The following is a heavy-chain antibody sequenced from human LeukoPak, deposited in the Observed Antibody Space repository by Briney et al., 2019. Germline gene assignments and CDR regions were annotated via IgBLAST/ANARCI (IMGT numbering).Heavy chain of an antibody. V-gene: IGHV3-9*01. CDR3: AKDGDYYGSGTIGY. CDR1: GFTFDDYA. Sequence: GRSLRLSCAASGFTFDDYAMHWVRQAPGKGLEWVSGISWNSGSIGYADSVKGRFTISRDNAKNSLYLQMNSLRAEDTALYYCAKDGDYYGSGTIGYWGQGTLVTVSS. J-gene: IGHJ4*02. CDR2: ISWNSGSI. D-gene: IGHD3-10*01.